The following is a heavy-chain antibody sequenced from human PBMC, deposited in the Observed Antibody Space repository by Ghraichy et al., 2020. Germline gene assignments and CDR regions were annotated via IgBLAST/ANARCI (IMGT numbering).Heavy chain of an antibody. CDR2: LNTDGSNM. CDR3: ARGRLGANRSTFNL. D-gene: IGHD1-26*01. V-gene: IGHV3-74*01. Sequence: GSLRLSCAASGFTFSSYWMHWVRQGPGMGLVWVSRLNTDGSNMHYADSVEGRFTISRDNAQNTVYLQMNSLRAEDTAVYFCARGRLGANRSTFNLWGQGTMVTVSP. CDR1: GFTFSSYW. J-gene: IGHJ3*01.